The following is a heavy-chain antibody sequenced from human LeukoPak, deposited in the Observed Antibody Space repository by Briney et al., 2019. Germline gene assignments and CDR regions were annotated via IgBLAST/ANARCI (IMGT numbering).Heavy chain of an antibody. V-gene: IGHV1-69*06. CDR3: ARRPMVRGNIAAALPPDY. CDR2: IIPIFGTA. J-gene: IGHJ4*02. Sequence: SVKVSCKASGGTFSSYAISWVRQAPGQGLEWMGGIIPIFGTANYAQKFQGRVTITADKSTSTAYMELSSLRSEDTAVYYCARRPMVRGNIAAALPPDYWGQGTLVTVSS. CDR1: GGTFSSYA. D-gene: IGHD3-10*01.